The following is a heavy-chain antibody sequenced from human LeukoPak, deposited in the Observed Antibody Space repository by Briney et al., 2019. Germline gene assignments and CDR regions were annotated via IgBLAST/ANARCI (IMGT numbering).Heavy chain of an antibody. V-gene: IGHV3-21*01. J-gene: IGHJ4*02. CDR3: ARDRAAADLDY. CDR1: GFTFSSYT. CDR2: ISSTSSYI. D-gene: IGHD6-13*01. Sequence: PGGSLRLSCAASGFTFSSYTMNWVRQAPGEGLEWVSSISSTSSYIYYADSVKGRFTISRDNSKNTLYLQMNSLRAEDTAVYYCARDRAAADLDYWGQGTLVTVSS.